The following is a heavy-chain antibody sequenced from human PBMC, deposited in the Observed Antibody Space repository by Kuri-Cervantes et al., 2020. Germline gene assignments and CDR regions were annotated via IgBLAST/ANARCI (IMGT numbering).Heavy chain of an antibody. V-gene: IGHV3-30-3*01. CDR2: ISYDGSNK. J-gene: IGHJ4*02. CDR3: ASDMYYYDSSGYLVWGRDDY. Sequence: GGSLRLSCAASGFTFSSYAMHWVRQAPGKGLEWAAVISYDGSNKYYADSVKGRFTISRDNSKNTLYLQMNSLRAEDTAVYYCASDMYYYDSSGYLVWGRDDYWGQGTLVTVSS. D-gene: IGHD3-22*01. CDR1: GFTFSSYA.